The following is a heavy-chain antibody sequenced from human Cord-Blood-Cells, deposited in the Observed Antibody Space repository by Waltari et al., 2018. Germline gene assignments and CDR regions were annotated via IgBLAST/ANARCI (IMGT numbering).Heavy chain of an antibody. CDR2: IIPIFGTA. CDR1: GGTFSSYA. J-gene: IGHJ5*02. V-gene: IGHV1-69*06. Sequence: QVQLVQSGAEVKKPGSSVKVSCKASGGTFSSYAISWVRQAPGQGLEWMGGIIPIFGTANYAQKFQGRVTITADKSKSTAYMELSSLRSEDTAVYYCAREIRSYGSGSYYNVNWFDPWGQGTLVTVSS. CDR3: AREIRSYGSGSYYNVNWFDP. D-gene: IGHD3-10*01.